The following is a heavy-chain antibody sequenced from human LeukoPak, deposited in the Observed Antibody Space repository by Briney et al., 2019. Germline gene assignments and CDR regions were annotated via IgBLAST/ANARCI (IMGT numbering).Heavy chain of an antibody. CDR1: GDSVSSNSAA. CDR2: TYYRSKWYN. J-gene: IGHJ5*02. V-gene: IGHV6-1*01. Sequence: SQTLSLTCAISGDSVSSNSAAWNWIRQSPSRGLEWLGRTYYRSKWYNDYAVSVKSRITINPDTFKNQFSLQLNSVTPEDTAVYLCARSPVAVAGSNWFDPWGQGILVTVSS. CDR3: ARSPVAVAGSNWFDP. D-gene: IGHD6-19*01.